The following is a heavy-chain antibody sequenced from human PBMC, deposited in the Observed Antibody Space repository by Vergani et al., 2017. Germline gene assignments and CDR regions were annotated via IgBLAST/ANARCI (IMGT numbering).Heavy chain of an antibody. V-gene: IGHV3-23*01. D-gene: IGHD3-10*01. Sequence: EVQLLESGGGLVQPGGSLRLSCAASGFTFSSYAMSWVRQAPGKGLEWVSAISGSGGSTYYADSVKGRFTISRDNSKNTLYLQMNSLRAEDTAVYYCAKDGRTYGSGSYYNRGDYYYGMDVWGQGTTVTVSS. CDR1: GFTFSSYA. CDR3: AKDGRTYGSGSYYNRGDYYYGMDV. J-gene: IGHJ6*02. CDR2: ISGSGGST.